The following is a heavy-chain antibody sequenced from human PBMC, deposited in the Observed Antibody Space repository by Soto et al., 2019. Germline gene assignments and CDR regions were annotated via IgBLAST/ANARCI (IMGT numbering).Heavy chain of an antibody. V-gene: IGHV3-48*02. CDR2: ISSSSDNI. J-gene: IGHJ4*02. Sequence: PGGSLRLSCVASGFRFSDPSMTWVRQSPGKGLQWFAYISSSSDNIYYAESVRCRFTVSRDNAKNALFLQMNSLRDDDTATYYCARLPKGSLVTAWGQGTRVTVSS. D-gene: IGHD2-21*02. CDR3: ARLPKGSLVTA. CDR1: GFRFSDPS.